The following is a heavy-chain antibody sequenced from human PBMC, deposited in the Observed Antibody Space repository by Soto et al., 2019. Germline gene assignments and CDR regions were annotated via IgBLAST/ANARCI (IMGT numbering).Heavy chain of an antibody. J-gene: IGHJ4*02. D-gene: IGHD6-19*01. Sequence: QVQLVESGGGVVQPGRSLRLSCAASGFTFSSSGMHWVRQDPGKGLEWVAVTSFDGSSGYYADSVRGRFTISRDNSNKTLYLQMNSLRAEDTAVYYCAKSPPAVAGYFDYWGQGTLVTVSS. CDR2: TSFDGSSG. V-gene: IGHV3-30*18. CDR1: GFTFSSSG. CDR3: AKSPPAVAGYFDY.